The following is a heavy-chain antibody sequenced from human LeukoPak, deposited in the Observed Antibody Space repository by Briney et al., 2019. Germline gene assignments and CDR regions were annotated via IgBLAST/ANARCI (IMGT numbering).Heavy chain of an antibody. CDR2: TYYRSKWYN. D-gene: IGHD3-10*01. Sequence: SQTLSLTCAISGHSFSRNSAAGHWIRQSPSRGLEWLGRTYYRSKWYNDYAVSVKGRITINPDTSKNQFSLQLNSVTPEDTAVPCIARWKPSGGGFYGMDGWGQGTTVTVSS. V-gene: IGHV6-1*01. CDR3: ARWKPSGGGFYGMDG. J-gene: IGHJ6*02. CDR1: GHSFSRNSAA.